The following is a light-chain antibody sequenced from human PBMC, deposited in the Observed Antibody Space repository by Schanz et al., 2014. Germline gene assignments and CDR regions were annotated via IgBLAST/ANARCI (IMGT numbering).Light chain of an antibody. CDR1: QSVSSN. J-gene: IGKJ1*01. CDR3: QHYNNWPPVWT. CDR2: GAS. Sequence: EIVMTQSPATLSVSPGERATLSCRASQSVSSNLAWYQQKPGQAPRLLINGASTRATGIPARFSGSGSGTEFNLTISSLQSEDFAVYYCQHYNNWPPVWTFGQGTKVEIK. V-gene: IGKV3-15*01.